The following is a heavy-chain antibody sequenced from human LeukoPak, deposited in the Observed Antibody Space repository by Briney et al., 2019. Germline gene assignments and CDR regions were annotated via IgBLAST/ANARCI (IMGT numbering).Heavy chain of an antibody. V-gene: IGHV4-4*02. CDR1: GGSISSNNW. CDR3: AREPRGYSYSLTYYYGMDV. J-gene: IGHJ6*02. Sequence: SETLSLTCAVSGGSISSNNWWIWVRQSPEKGLEWIGEIYHDGSTNYNPSLKSRVTISMDKSKSQLSLKLSSVTAADTAVYYCAREPRGYSYSLTYYYGMDVWGQGTTVTVSS. D-gene: IGHD5-18*01. CDR2: IYHDGST.